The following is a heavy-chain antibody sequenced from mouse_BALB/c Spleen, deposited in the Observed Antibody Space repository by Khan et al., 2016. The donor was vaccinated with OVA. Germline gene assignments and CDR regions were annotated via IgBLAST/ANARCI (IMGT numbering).Heavy chain of an antibody. J-gene: IGHJ3*01. CDR1: GYIFTSYW. CDR2: IYPGTGSI. CDR3: ARGGDSDEAWFAY. V-gene: IGHV1-76*01. Sequence: QVQLKQSGAELVRPGASVKLSCKTSGYIFTSYWIHWVKQRSGQGLEWIARIYPGTGSIYYNEKFKGKATLTADKSSSTAFMQRSSLKSEDFAVYFWARGGDSDEAWFAYWGQGTLVTVSA.